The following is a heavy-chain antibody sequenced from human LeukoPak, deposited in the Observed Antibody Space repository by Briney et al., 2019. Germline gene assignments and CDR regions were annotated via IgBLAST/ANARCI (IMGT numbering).Heavy chain of an antibody. CDR1: GGSISSYY. CDR3: AREMATITSAAYFDY. J-gene: IGHJ4*02. D-gene: IGHD5-24*01. V-gene: IGHV4-59*01. Sequence: SETLSLTCTVSGGSISSYYWSWIRQPPGKGLEWIGYIYYSGSTNYNPSLKSRVTISVDTSKNQFSLKLSSVTAADTAVCYCAREMATITSAAYFDYWGQGTLVTVSS. CDR2: IYYSGST.